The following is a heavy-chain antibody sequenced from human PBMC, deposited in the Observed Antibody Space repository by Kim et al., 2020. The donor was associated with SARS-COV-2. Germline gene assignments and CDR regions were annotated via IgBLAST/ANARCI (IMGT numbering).Heavy chain of an antibody. CDR3: ARGGYSSDAFDI. Sequence: NYNPSLKSRVTISVDTSKNQFSLKLSSVTAADTAVYYCARGGYSSDAFDIWGQGTMVTVSS. D-gene: IGHD6-13*01. V-gene: IGHV4-34*01. J-gene: IGHJ3*02.